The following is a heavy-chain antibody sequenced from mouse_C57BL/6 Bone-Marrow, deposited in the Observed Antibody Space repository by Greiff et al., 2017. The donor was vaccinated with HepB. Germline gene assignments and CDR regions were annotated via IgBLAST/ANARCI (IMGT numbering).Heavy chain of an antibody. D-gene: IGHD2-5*01. V-gene: IGHV1-59*01. J-gene: IGHJ2*01. CDR3: ARRGSNYLFDY. CDR1: GYTFTSYW. CDR2: IDPSDSYT. Sequence: VQLQQPGAELVRPGTSVKLSCKASGYTFTSYWMHWVKQRPGQGLEWIGVIDPSDSYTNYNQKFKGKATLTVDTSSSTAYMQLSSLTSEDSAVYYCARRGSNYLFDYWGQGTTLTVSS.